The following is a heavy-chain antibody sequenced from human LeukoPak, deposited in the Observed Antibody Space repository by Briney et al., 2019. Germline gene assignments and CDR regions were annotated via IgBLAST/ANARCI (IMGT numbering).Heavy chain of an antibody. J-gene: IGHJ4*02. V-gene: IGHV3-30*03. CDR1: GFTFSSYD. CDR3: ARATEGLDY. Sequence: GGSLRLSCAASGFTFSSYDIHWVRQAPGKGLGWVAVISSDGSNKYYADSVKGRFTISRDNSKNTLYLQMNSLRAEDTAVYYCARATEGLDYWGQGTLVTVSS. CDR2: ISSDGSNK.